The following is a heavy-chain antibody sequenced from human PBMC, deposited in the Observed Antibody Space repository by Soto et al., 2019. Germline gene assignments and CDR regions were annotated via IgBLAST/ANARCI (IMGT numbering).Heavy chain of an antibody. Sequence: GASVKVSCKASGYTFTSYDINWARQATGQGLEWMGWMNPNSGNTGYAQKFQGRVTMTRNTSISTAYMELSSLRSEDTAVYYCARGGPSYSSGQDWFDPWGQGTLVTVSS. D-gene: IGHD6-19*01. J-gene: IGHJ5*02. CDR2: MNPNSGNT. CDR1: GYTFTSYD. CDR3: ARGGPSYSSGQDWFDP. V-gene: IGHV1-8*01.